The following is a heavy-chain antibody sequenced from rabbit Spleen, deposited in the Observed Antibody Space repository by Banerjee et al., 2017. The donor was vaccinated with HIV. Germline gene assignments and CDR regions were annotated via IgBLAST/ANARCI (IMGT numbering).Heavy chain of an antibody. V-gene: IGHV1S7*01. J-gene: IGHJ6*01. D-gene: IGHD1-1*01. CDR2: IDPVFGSA. Sequence: QLVESGGGLVKPGASLTLTCKASGFTLSSYYMSWVRQAPGKGLEWIGYIDPVFGSAYYASWVNGRFSISRENTQNTVSLQLNSLTAADTATYFCARDTSSSFSSYGMDLWGQGTLVTVS. CDR3: ARDTSSSFSSYGMDL. CDR1: GFTLSSYY.